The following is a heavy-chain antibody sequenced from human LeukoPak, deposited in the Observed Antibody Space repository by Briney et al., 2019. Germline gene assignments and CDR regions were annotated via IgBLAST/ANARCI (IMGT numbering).Heavy chain of an antibody. V-gene: IGHV4-34*01. CDR3: ARGNSKSGSYSVEY. CDR1: GGSFSVYY. J-gene: IGHJ4*02. CDR2: INHSGST. D-gene: IGHD1-26*01. Sequence: SETLSLTCAVYGGSFSVYYWSWIRQPPGKGLEWIGEINHSGSTNYNPSLKSRVTISVDTSKNQFSLKLSSVTAADTAVYYCARGNSKSGSYSVEYWGQGTLVTVSS.